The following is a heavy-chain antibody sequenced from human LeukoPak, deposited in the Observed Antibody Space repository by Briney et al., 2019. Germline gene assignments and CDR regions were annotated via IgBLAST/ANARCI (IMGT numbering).Heavy chain of an antibody. CDR2: IYYSGST. J-gene: IGHJ5*02. CDR1: GGSISSYY. CDR3: ARGVGYCSSTSCQLFDP. V-gene: IGHV4-59*01. D-gene: IGHD2-2*01. Sequence: SETLSLTCTVSGGSISSYYWSWIRQPPGKGLEWIGYIYYSGSTNYNPSLKSRVTISVDTSKNQFSLKLSSVTAADTAVYYCARGVGYCSSTSCQLFDPWGQGTLVTVSS.